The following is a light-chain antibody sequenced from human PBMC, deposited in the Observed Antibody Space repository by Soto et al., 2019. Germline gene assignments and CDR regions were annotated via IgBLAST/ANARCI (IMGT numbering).Light chain of an antibody. CDR1: SSDVGGFNY. V-gene: IGLV2-14*01. CDR3: SSYTSSSTWV. CDR2: EVS. J-gene: IGLJ3*02. Sequence: QSALTQPASVSGSPGQSITISCTGTSSDVGGFNYVSWYQQHPGKAPKLMIYEVSNRPSGVSYRFSGSRSGNTASLTISGLQAEDEAHYYCSSYTSSSTWVFGGGTKVTVL.